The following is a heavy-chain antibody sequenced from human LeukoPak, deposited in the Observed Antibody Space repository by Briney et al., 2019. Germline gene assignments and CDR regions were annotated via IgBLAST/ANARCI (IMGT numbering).Heavy chain of an antibody. CDR1: GFTFSSYA. CDR3: ARDYSSSWYAGVDYFDY. Sequence: TGGSLRLSCAASGFTFSSYAMSWVRQAPGKGLEWVSSISSSSSYIYYADSVKGRFTISRDNAKNSLYLQMNSLRAEDTAVYYCARDYSSSWYAGVDYFDYWGQGTLVTVSS. D-gene: IGHD6-13*01. CDR2: ISSSSSYI. J-gene: IGHJ4*02. V-gene: IGHV3-21*01.